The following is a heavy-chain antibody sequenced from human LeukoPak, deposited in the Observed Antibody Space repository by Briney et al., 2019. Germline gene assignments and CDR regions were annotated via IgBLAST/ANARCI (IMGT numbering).Heavy chain of an antibody. CDR2: IYPDDSDT. Sequence: GESLKISCKGSGYRLTSYWIGWVRQMPGKGLEWMGIIYPDDSDTRYSPSFQGQVTISADKSISTAHLQWSSLKASDTAIYYCARRTFGDYYFDYWGQGTLVTVSS. D-gene: IGHD4-17*01. CDR1: GYRLTSYW. V-gene: IGHV5-51*01. CDR3: ARRTFGDYYFDY. J-gene: IGHJ4*02.